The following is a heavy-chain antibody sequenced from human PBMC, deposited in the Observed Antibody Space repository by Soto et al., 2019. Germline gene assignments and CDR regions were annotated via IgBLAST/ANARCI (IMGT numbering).Heavy chain of an antibody. CDR3: ARGGNIVATMAYYYYYMDV. V-gene: IGHV4-34*01. J-gene: IGHJ6*03. Sequence: SETLSLTCAVYGGSFSGYYWSWIRQPPGKGLEWIGEINHSGSTNYNPSLKSRVTISVDTSKNQFSLKLSSVTAADTAVYYCARGGNIVATMAYYYYYMDVWGKGTTVTVSS. D-gene: IGHD5-12*01. CDR2: INHSGST. CDR1: GGSFSGYY.